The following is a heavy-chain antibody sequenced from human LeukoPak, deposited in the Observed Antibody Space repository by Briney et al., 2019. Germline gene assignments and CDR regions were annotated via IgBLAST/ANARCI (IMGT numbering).Heavy chain of an antibody. Sequence: GGSLRLSCAAWGFTLTNSPITWLPHSPGKALEWVSTVSGSGGNTYYADSVKGRFTISRDNSENTLYLQMNSLRAQDTAVYYCAKSLAVPGSPDYWGQGTLVTVYS. D-gene: IGHD6-19*01. V-gene: IGHV3-23*01. CDR3: AKSLAVPGSPDY. CDR1: GFTLTNSP. J-gene: IGHJ4*02. CDR2: VSGSGGNT.